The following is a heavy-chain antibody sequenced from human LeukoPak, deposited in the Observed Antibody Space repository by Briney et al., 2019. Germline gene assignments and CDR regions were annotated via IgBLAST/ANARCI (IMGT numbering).Heavy chain of an antibody. Sequence: GRSLRLSCAASGFTFSSYWMQWVRQVAGKGLVCVSRINNDGSGTTYADSVKGRFTLSRDNAKNTLSLQMNSLRDEDTAVYYCARDEDGPGALIEYWGQGALVTVSS. CDR3: ARDEDGPGALIEY. D-gene: IGHD5-24*01. J-gene: IGHJ4*02. V-gene: IGHV3-74*01. CDR1: GFTFSSYW. CDR2: INNDGSGT.